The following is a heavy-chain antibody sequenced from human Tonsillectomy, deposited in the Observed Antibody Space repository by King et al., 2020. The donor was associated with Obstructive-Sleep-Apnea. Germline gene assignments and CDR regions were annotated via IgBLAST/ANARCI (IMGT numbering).Heavy chain of an antibody. J-gene: IGHJ4*02. V-gene: IGHV3-30*02. CDR1: GFTFSTYG. D-gene: IGHD2-15*01. Sequence: VQLVESGGGVVQPGRSLRLSCAASGFTFSTYGMHWVRQAPGKGLEWVAFIRYDGNNKYYADSVKGRFTISRDNSKTTLYLQMNSLRPEDTAVYYCAKDQHCSGHSCYFDYWGQGTLVTVSS. CDR3: AKDQHCSGHSCYFDY. CDR2: IRYDGNNK.